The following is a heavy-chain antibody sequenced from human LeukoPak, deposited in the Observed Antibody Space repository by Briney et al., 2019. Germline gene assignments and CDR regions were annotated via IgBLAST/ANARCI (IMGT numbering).Heavy chain of an antibody. J-gene: IGHJ4*02. CDR2: IYSNAST. V-gene: IGHV4-4*07. CDR3: ARENDWGFRRFDF. CDR1: SGSISDYY. Sequence: SETLSLTCTVSSGSISDYYWSWIRQPAGKGVEWIGRIYSNASTSYDPSLKSRVTMSVDTSENQFSLKLTSVTAADTAVYYCARENDWGFRRFDFWGQGTLVTVSS. D-gene: IGHD7-27*01.